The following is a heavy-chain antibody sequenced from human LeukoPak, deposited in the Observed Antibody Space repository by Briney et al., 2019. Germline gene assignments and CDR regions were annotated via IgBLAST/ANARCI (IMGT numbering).Heavy chain of an antibody. J-gene: IGHJ4*02. V-gene: IGHV3-23*01. Sequence: GGSLRLSCAASGFTFSSYAMSWVRQAPGKGLEWVSAISGSGGSTYYADSVKGRFTISRDNSKNTLYLQMNSLRAEGTAVYYCAKGRAPSYYDFWSGSDYWGQGTLVTVSS. CDR1: GFTFSSYA. CDR3: AKGRAPSYYDFWSGSDY. CDR2: ISGSGGST. D-gene: IGHD3-3*01.